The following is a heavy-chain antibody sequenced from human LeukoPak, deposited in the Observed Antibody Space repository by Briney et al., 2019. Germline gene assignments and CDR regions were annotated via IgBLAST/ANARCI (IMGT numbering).Heavy chain of an antibody. Sequence: PSETLSLTRTVSGGSISSSSYYWGWIRQPPGKGLEWIGSIYYSVSTYYNPSLKSRVTISVDTSKNQFSLKLSSVTAADTAVYYCARDPAEAIAVAGSNWFDPWGQGTLVTVSS. CDR3: ARDPAEAIAVAGSNWFDP. J-gene: IGHJ5*02. CDR2: IYYSVST. V-gene: IGHV4-39*07. D-gene: IGHD6-19*01. CDR1: GGSISSSSYY.